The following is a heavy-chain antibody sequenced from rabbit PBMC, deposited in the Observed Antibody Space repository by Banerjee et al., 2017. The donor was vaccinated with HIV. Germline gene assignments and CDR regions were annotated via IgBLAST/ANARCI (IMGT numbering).Heavy chain of an antibody. V-gene: IGHV1S45*01. D-gene: IGHD8-1*01. CDR1: GFSFSGSDY. J-gene: IGHJ3*01. CDR3: ARDRDAGSGYVFGL. CDR2: IDTGSSGST. Sequence: QEHLVESGGGLVQPEGSLTLTCTASGFSFSGSDYMCWVRQAPGKGPEWIACIDTGSSGSTYYASWAKGRFTISKTSSTTVTLQMTGLTAADTATYFCARDRDAGSGYVFGLWGQGTLVTVS.